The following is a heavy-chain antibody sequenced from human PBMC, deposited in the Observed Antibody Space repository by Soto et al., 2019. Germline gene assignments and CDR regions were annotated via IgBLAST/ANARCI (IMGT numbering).Heavy chain of an antibody. CDR3: ATDKGDSYGYGNY. CDR2: IVVGSGNT. V-gene: IGHV1-58*01. Sequence: RASVKVSCKASGFTFSNSAVQWVRQARGQRLEWIGWIVVGSGNTNYAQKFQERVTITRDMSTTTAYMELSSLRSVDTAVYYCATDKGDSYGYGNYWGQGTLVTVSS. D-gene: IGHD5-18*01. CDR1: GFTFSNSA. J-gene: IGHJ4*02.